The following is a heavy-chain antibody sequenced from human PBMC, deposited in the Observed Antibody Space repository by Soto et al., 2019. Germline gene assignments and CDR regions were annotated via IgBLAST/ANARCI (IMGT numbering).Heavy chain of an antibody. V-gene: IGHV1-18*04. Sequence: VPLVQSAAEVRKPGASVKVSCKASGYSFTTHGISWVRRAPGHGLEWMGWISAYNGDTHYVQRFQGRLTMTTDTSTSTAYMELRSLTSDDTAVYYCARDPPFSGILRGTPLMDVWGQGTTVTVSS. J-gene: IGHJ6*02. CDR3: ARDPPFSGILRGTPLMDV. D-gene: IGHD4-17*01. CDR1: GYSFTTHG. CDR2: ISAYNGDT.